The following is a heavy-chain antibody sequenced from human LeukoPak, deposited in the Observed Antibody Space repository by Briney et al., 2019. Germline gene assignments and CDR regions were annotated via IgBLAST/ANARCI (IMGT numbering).Heavy chain of an antibody. CDR2: IHGDGGST. D-gene: IGHD3-10*01. V-gene: IGHV3-23*01. CDR1: GNTFRSYA. Sequence: GGSLGLSCAASGNTFRSYAMSWVRQARGKGLEWGSAIHGDGGSTSYAESVKGRSTISRDKPNHTLFLQMNSLRIEDTSVSDCAKWGAQPGSYRVVGCWGRGTLVTAS. CDR3: AKWGAQPGSYRVVGC. J-gene: IGHJ4*02.